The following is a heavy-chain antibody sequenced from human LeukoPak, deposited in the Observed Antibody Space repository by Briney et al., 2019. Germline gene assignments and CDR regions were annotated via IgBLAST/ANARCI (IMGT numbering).Heavy chain of an antibody. D-gene: IGHD2-15*01. CDR1: GYTFTNYG. V-gene: IGHV1-18*01. J-gene: IGHJ4*02. Sequence: ASVKVSCKASGYTFTNYGITWMRQAPGQGIEWMGWIKTYNGNTNYAQKLQGRVTITTDTSTSTAYMELRSLRSDDTAVFYCARDLVDGVVAPGAYWGQGALVTVSS. CDR2: IKTYNGNT. CDR3: ARDLVDGVVAPGAY.